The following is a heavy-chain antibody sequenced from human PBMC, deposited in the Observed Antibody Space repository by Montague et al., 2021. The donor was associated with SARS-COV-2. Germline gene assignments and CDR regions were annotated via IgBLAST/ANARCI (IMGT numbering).Heavy chain of an antibody. Sequence: SETLSLTCNVAGGSMSGYNWCWIRQPPGKGLQWIGSMYNSENTSYNPSLKSRVTISVDTSKKQFSLRLSSVTAADTAVYFCARGINSAGSYYYHLDVWGQGTTVTVSS. CDR2: MYNSENT. J-gene: IGHJ6*02. D-gene: IGHD2-21*01. CDR3: ARGINSAGSYYYHLDV. V-gene: IGHV4-59*01. CDR1: GGSMSGYN.